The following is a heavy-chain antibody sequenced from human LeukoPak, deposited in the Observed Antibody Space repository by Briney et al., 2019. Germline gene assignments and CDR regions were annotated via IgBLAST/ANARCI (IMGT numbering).Heavy chain of an antibody. V-gene: IGHV3-7*03. CDR2: IKQDGSEI. Sequence: GGSLRLSCAASGFTFSSYWMSWVRQAPGKGLEWVANIKQDGSEIYYVDSVKGRFTISRDNAKNSLFLQMSGLRTEDTAMYYCSISYVPGKDAYFDLRGQGTLVTVSS. D-gene: IGHD3-10*02. CDR1: GFTFSSYW. CDR3: SISYVPGKDAYFDL. J-gene: IGHJ5*02.